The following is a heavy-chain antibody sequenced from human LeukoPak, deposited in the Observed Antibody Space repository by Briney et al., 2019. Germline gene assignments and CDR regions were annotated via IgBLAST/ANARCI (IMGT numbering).Heavy chain of an antibody. D-gene: IGHD2-15*01. Sequence: ASVKVSCKASGYTFTGYYMHWVRQAPGQGLEWMGWINPNSGGTNYAQKFQGRVTMTRETSISTAYMELSRLRSDDTAVYYCARDLARVVVVAAYNWFDPWGQGTLVTVSS. CDR3: ARDLARVVVVAAYNWFDP. J-gene: IGHJ5*02. CDR2: INPNSGGT. V-gene: IGHV1-2*02. CDR1: GYTFTGYY.